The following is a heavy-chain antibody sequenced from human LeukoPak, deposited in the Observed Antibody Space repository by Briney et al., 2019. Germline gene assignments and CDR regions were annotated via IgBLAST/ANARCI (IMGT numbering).Heavy chain of an antibody. CDR1: GFTLSSYA. CDR2: ISGSGGST. CDR3: AKDLGASYGDSTYYYYYGMDV. V-gene: IGHV3-23*01. J-gene: IGHJ6*02. D-gene: IGHD4-17*01. Sequence: GGSLRLSCAASGFTLSSYAMSWVRQAPGKGLEWVSAISGSGGSTYYADSVKGRFTISRDNSKNTLYLQMNSLRAEDTAVYYCAKDLGASYGDSTYYYYYGMDVWAKGPRSPSP.